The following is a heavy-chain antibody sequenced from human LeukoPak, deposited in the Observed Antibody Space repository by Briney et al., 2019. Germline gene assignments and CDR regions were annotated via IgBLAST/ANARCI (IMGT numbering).Heavy chain of an antibody. Sequence: PGGSLRLSCAASGFTFSIYGMHWVRQAPGKGLEWVAFIRYDGSNKYYADSVKGRFTISRDNSKNTLYLQMNSLRVDDTAVYYRAKEYSAYESSGYYYDHWSQATLVPVSS. J-gene: IGHJ4*02. V-gene: IGHV3-30*02. CDR1: GFTFSIYG. CDR2: IRYDGSNK. CDR3: AKEYSAYESSGYYYDH. D-gene: IGHD3-22*01.